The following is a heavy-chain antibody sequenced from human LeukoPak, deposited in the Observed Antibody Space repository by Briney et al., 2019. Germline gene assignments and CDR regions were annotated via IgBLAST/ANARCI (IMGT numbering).Heavy chain of an antibody. CDR2: IYYSGST. J-gene: IGHJ5*02. Sequence: ESLRLSCAASGFTFNNFAMSWVRQAPGKGLEWIGYIYYSGSTNYNPSLKSRVTISVDTSKNQFSLKLSSVTAADTAVYYCARVIAAAGTGWFDPWGQGTLVTVSS. V-gene: IGHV4-59*01. CDR3: ARVIAAAGTGWFDP. CDR1: GFTFNNFA. D-gene: IGHD6-13*01.